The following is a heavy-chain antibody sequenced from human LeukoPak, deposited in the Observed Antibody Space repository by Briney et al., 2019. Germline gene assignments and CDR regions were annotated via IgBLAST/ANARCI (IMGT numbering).Heavy chain of an antibody. V-gene: IGHV1-18*04. D-gene: IGHD4-11*01. CDR1: GFRFTSFG. J-gene: IGHJ5*02. CDR2: ISNYFGVT. Sequence: ASVNVSCKASGFRFTSFGFSWVRQAPGQGLEWMGWISNYFGVTHYAEKFEDRVTMTIDTSTTTAYMELRSLRYDDTAVYYCARDSDYSGNGNGDWFDPWGQGTVVTVSS. CDR3: ARDSDYSGNGNGDWFDP.